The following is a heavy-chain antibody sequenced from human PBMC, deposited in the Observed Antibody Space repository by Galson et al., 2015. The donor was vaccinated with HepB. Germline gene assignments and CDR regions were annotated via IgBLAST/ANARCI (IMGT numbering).Heavy chain of an antibody. CDR1: GYTFSSYY. D-gene: IGHD4-17*01. J-gene: IGHJ6*02. Sequence: SVKVSCKASGYTFSSYYMHWVRQAPGQGLEWMGTINPSSGSTRYAQKFQGRVTMTRDTSTTTVYMELSSLRSEDTAVYYCATALTTVYYYHGMNVWGQGTTVTVS. CDR2: INPSSGST. CDR3: ATALTTVYYYHGMNV. V-gene: IGHV1-46*03.